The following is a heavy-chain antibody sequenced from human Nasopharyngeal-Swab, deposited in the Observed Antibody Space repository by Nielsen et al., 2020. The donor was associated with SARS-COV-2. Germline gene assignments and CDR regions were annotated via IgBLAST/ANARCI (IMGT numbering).Heavy chain of an antibody. Sequence: GGSPRLSCAASGFTFSSYATHWVRQAPGKGLEWVAVISYDGGNKYYADSVKGRFTISRDNSKNTLYLQMNSLRAEDTAVYYCARDRGIAVAGNYYYSGMDVWGQGTTVTVSS. D-gene: IGHD6-19*01. CDR1: GFTFSSYA. J-gene: IGHJ6*02. CDR3: ARDRGIAVAGNYYYSGMDV. CDR2: ISYDGGNK. V-gene: IGHV3-30-3*01.